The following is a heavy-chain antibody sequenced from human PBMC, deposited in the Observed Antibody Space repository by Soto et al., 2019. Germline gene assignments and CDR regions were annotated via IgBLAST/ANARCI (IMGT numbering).Heavy chain of an antibody. Sequence: AQLVESGGGLVQPGGSLRLSCAASGFTFTDYWVTWVRQAPGKGLEWVANIKGDGSEKHCVDSVKGRCTISRDNAKNTMYLQMNSLRAEDTAVYYCARGHYVMDVWGQGTTVTVSS. CDR2: IKGDGSEK. V-gene: IGHV3-7*01. CDR1: GFTFTDYW. CDR3: ARGHYVMDV. J-gene: IGHJ6*02.